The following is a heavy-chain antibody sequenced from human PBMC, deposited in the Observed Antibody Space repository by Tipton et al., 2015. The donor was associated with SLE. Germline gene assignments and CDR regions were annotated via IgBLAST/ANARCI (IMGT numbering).Heavy chain of an antibody. V-gene: IGHV3-23*01. Sequence: SLRLSCAASGFNFGSYAMSWVRQAPGKGLEWVAVISGSGTTTHYADSVKGRFTISRDNSENTVYVQMNSLRAEDTAVYYCARDREDDAEAMFDYWGRGILVTVSS. CDR1: GFNFGSYA. J-gene: IGHJ4*02. CDR2: ISGSGTTT. D-gene: IGHD3-3*01. CDR3: ARDREDDAEAMFDY.